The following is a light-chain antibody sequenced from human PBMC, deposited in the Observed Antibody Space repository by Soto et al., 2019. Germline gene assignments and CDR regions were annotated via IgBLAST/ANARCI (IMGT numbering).Light chain of an antibody. J-gene: IGKJ4*01. V-gene: IGKV3-20*01. CDR1: QSISDT. CDR3: QQYGSSPT. CDR2: GAS. Sequence: ELVMTQSASPLSGSRGGRATLSWRASQSISDTLAWYQQKPGQAPRLLIYGASSRATGIPDRFSGSGSGTYFTLTISRLEPEDFAVYYCQQYGSSPTFGGGTKVDIK.